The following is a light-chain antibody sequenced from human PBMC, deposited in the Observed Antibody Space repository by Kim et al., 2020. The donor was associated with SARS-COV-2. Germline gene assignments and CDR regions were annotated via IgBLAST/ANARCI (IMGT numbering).Light chain of an antibody. J-gene: IGLJ3*02. CDR2: SNN. CDR1: SSNIVSNY. V-gene: IGLV1-47*02. CDR3: AAWDDSLSGWV. Sequence: GQSVTISCSGSSSNIVSNYVYWYQQLPGTAPKLLIYSNNQRPSGVPDRFSGSKSGTSASLAIRGLRSEDEADYYCAAWDDSLSGWVFGGGTKLTVL.